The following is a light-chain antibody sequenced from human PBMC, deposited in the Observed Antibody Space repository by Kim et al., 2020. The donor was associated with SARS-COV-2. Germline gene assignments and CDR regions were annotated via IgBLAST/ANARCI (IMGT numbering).Light chain of an antibody. CDR3: QQYKSLYT. CDR1: ENIDIW. J-gene: IGKJ2*01. Sequence: LSASVGDRVASTCRASENIDIWLAWYQVKPGKAPKVLIYKASTLESGVPSRFSGSGSATEFTLTINSLQPDDFATYYCQQYKSLYTFGQGTKLEI. CDR2: KAS. V-gene: IGKV1-5*03.